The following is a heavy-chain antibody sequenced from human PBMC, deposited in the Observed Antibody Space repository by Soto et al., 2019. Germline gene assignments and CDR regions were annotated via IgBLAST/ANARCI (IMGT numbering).Heavy chain of an antibody. CDR1: GAWVSSGNYY. J-gene: IGHJ5*02. CDR2: IYFTGSP. V-gene: IGHV4-61*03. D-gene: IGHD5-18*01. Sequence: SEPLSLSCTVFGAWVSSGNYYCSWIRQPPVKGLEWVGHIYFTGSPNYNPSLNNRVTISVETSKNHFALQLTSVTDADTTVYYCARGAGSSYASNWFDIWGQGTVVTVSS. CDR3: ARGAGSSYASNWFDI.